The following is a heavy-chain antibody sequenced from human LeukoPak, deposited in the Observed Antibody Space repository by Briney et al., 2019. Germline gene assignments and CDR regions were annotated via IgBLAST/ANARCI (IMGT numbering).Heavy chain of an antibody. V-gene: IGHV4-59*02. CDR2: IYSSGTT. J-gene: IGHJ4*02. CDR1: GGSVHRSF. Sequence: KTSETLSLTCVVSGGSVHRSFWTWVRQPPGKGLEWIRRIYSSGTTDYSPSLKSRLTIAIDTSKNQFSLRLASVTAADTAVYYCGRRPAVDGPIDNWGQGILVAVSS. CDR3: GRRPAVDGPIDN. D-gene: IGHD3/OR15-3a*01.